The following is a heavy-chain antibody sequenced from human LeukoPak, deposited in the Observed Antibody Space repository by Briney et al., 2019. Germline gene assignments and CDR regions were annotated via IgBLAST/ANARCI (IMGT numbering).Heavy chain of an antibody. Sequence: GGSLRLSCAASGFTFSSYAMSWVRQAPGKGLEWVSAISGSGGSTYYADSVKGRFTISRDNSKNTLYLQMNSLRAEDTAVYYCAKSSDSSGYYSAEYFQHWGQGTLVTVSS. CDR2: ISGSGGST. CDR3: AKSSDSSGYYSAEYFQH. V-gene: IGHV3-23*01. D-gene: IGHD3-22*01. J-gene: IGHJ1*01. CDR1: GFTFSSYA.